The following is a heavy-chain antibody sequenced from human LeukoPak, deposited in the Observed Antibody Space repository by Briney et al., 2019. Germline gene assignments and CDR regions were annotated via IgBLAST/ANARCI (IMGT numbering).Heavy chain of an antibody. D-gene: IGHD3-9*01. CDR2: INTNTGNP. Sequence: ASVKVSCKASGYSFSRYSMNWVRQAPGQGLEWMGWINTNTGNPTYAQGFTGRSVFSLDTSVSTAYLQISSLKAEDTAVYYCARDTIDYDILTALQYWGQGTLVTVSS. J-gene: IGHJ4*02. CDR3: ARDTIDYDILTALQY. CDR1: GYSFSRYS. V-gene: IGHV7-4-1*02.